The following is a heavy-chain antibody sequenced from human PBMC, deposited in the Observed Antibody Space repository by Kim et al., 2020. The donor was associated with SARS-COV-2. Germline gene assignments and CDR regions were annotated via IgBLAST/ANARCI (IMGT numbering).Heavy chain of an antibody. CDR2: ISYDGNNK. J-gene: IGHJ4*02. Sequence: GGSLRLSCAASGFTFSTYAMHWVRQAPGKGLEWVAIISYDGNNKYYADSVKGRFTISRDNSKNTLYLQMNSLRAEDTAVYDCARERVNYYDSSGIDYWGQGTLVTVSS. D-gene: IGHD3-22*01. V-gene: IGHV3-30-3*01. CDR1: GFTFSTYA. CDR3: ARERVNYYDSSGIDY.